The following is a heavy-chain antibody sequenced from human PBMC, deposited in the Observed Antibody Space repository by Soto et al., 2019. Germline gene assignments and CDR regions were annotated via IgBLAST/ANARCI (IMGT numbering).Heavy chain of an antibody. CDR1: GFTFNKYA. D-gene: IGHD3-22*01. CDR2: MSGSGAST. V-gene: IGHV3-23*01. CDR3: AKDLRGYDNSGWAVDY. J-gene: IGHJ4*02. Sequence: EVQLLESGGGLVQPGGSLRLSCAASGFTFNKYAMSWVRQAPGKGLEWVSGMSGSGASTFYADSVKGRFTISRDNSKNTLYLQMNSLRAEDTAIYYCAKDLRGYDNSGWAVDYWGQGTLVTVSS.